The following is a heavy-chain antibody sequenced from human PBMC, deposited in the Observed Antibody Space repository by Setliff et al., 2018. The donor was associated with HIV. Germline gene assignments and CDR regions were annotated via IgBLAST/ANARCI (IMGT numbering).Heavy chain of an antibody. CDR1: GGSISTYYW. J-gene: IGHJ4*02. D-gene: IGHD6-19*01. CDR3: ARTDHNTGWQGLFHS. CDR2: IYWNDDK. Sequence: TLSLTCTVSGGSISTYYWSWIRQPPGKGLEWLALIYWNDDKRYSPSLKSRLTITKDTSKNQVVLTMTNMDPVDTATYYCARTDHNTGWQGLFHSWGQGTLVTVSS. V-gene: IGHV2-5*01.